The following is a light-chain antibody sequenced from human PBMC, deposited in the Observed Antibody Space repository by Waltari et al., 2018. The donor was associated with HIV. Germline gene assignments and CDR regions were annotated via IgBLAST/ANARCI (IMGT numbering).Light chain of an antibody. CDR1: SLRSYY. CDR3: NSRDSSSNRVV. CDR2: GKD. Sequence: SSELTQDPAVSVALGQTVRITCQGDSLRSYYASWYQQKPGQAPALVIYGKDNRPSGTPDRFSGASSGNTASLTITGAQAEDEADYYCNSRDSSSNRVVFGGGTKLTVL. V-gene: IGLV3-19*01. J-gene: IGLJ2*01.